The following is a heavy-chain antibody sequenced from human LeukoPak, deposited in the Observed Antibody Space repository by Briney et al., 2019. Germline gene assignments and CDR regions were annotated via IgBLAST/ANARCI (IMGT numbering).Heavy chain of an antibody. CDR3: ANLGAYGYCSGGSCYRSDY. J-gene: IGHJ4*02. D-gene: IGHD2-15*01. CDR2: ISGSGGST. V-gene: IGHV3-23*01. CDR1: GFTFSSYA. Sequence: PGGSLRLSSAASGFTFSSYAMSWVRQAPGKGLEWVSAISGSGGSTYYADSVKGRFTISRDNSKNTLYLQMNSLRAEDTAVYYCANLGAYGYCSGGSCYRSDYWGQGTLVTVSS.